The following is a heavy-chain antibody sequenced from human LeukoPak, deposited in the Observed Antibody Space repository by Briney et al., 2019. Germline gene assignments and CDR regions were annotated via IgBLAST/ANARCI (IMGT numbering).Heavy chain of an antibody. CDR3: AKDHMRDGYNYGYWYFDL. J-gene: IGHJ2*01. CDR2: ISGRGGST. Sequence: PGGSLRLSCAASGFTFSNYATNWVRQAPGKGLEWVSAISGRGGSTYSADSVKGRFTMSRDNSKNTLYLQMNSLRAEDTAVYYCAKDHMRDGYNYGYWYFDLWGRGTLVTVSS. V-gene: IGHV3-23*01. CDR1: GFTFSNYA. D-gene: IGHD5-24*01.